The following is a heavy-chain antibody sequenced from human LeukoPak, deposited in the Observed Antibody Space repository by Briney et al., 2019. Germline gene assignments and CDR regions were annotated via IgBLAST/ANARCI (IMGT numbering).Heavy chain of an antibody. CDR2: INHSGSA. CDR3: ARSAGYSSA. CDR1: GGSFSCYY. Sequence: SETLSLTCAVYGGSFSCYYWSWIRQPPGKGLEWIGEINHSGSANYNSSLKSRVPLSIDTYKNQFSLILSSVTAADTAVYYCARSAGYSSAWGQGTRVTVSS. D-gene: IGHD6-19*01. J-gene: IGHJ5*02. V-gene: IGHV4-34*01.